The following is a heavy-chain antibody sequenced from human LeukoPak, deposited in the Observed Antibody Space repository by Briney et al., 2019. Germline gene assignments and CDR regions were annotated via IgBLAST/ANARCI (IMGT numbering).Heavy chain of an antibody. V-gene: IGHV1-8*03. J-gene: IGHJ3*02. Sequence: ASVKVSCKASGYTFTSYDINWVRQATGQGLEWMGWMNPNSGNTGYAQKFQGRVTITRNTSISTAYMELSSLRSEDTAVYYCARETLGRDAFDIWGQGTMVTVSS. CDR3: ARETLGRDAFDI. D-gene: IGHD3-16*01. CDR2: MNPNSGNT. CDR1: GYTFTSYD.